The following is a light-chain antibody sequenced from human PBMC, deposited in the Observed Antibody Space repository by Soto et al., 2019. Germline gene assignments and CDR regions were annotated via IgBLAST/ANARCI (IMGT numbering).Light chain of an antibody. CDR2: DVS. CDR1: SSDVGAYNY. J-gene: IGLJ2*01. Sequence: QSALTQPASVSGSPGQSITISCTGTSSDVGAYNYVSWYQQHPGKAPKLMIHDVSQRPSGVPDRFSGSKSGNTASLTISGLQAEDEADYYCCSYAGSYTLFGGGTKVTVL. CDR3: CSYAGSYTL. V-gene: IGLV2-11*01.